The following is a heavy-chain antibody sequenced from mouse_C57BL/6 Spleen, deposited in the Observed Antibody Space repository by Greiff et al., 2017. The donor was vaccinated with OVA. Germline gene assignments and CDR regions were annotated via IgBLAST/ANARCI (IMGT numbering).Heavy chain of an antibody. CDR3: ARGGIYYDYDWIDY. CDR1: GYTFTGYW. V-gene: IGHV1-9*01. CDR2: ILPGSGST. Sequence: QVQLQQSGAELMKPGASVKLSCKATGYTFTGYWIEWVKQRPGHGLEWIGEILPGSGSTNYNEKFKGKATFTADTSSNTAYMQLSSLTTEDSAIYYCARGGIYYDYDWIDYWGQGTTLTVSS. D-gene: IGHD2-4*01. J-gene: IGHJ2*01.